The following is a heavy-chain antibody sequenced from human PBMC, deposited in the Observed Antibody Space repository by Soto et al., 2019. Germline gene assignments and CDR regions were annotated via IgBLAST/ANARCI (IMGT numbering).Heavy chain of an antibody. CDR2: INPNNGVT. V-gene: IGHV1-2*02. CDR3: AAAATPVAWRHPDI. CDR1: GYMFTGFY. J-gene: IGHJ4*02. Sequence: QVQLVQSGAEVKRPGASVKVSCKASGYMFTGFYLHWVRQAPGQGLGWMGWINPNNGVTTYAKNFPSRVTLTRDSAISTASMELSSLTSYDPAVYFCAAAATPVAWRHPDIWGQGTVVPVSA. D-gene: IGHD2-21*01.